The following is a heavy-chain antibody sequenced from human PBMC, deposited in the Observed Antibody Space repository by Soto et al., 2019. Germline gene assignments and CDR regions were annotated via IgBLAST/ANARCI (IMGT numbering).Heavy chain of an antibody. D-gene: IGHD3-10*01. Sequence: PSQTLSLTCPVSFGSISSSSYYWGWLHQPPLKGREGIGIIYYSGSTYYNPSLKSRVTISVDTSKNQFSLKLSSVTAADTAVYYCARQTPTYYYGSGSYYKGGARWFDTWGQGTLVTVSS. J-gene: IGHJ5*02. CDR2: IYYSGST. CDR3: ARQTPTYYYGSGSYYKGGARWFDT. CDR1: FGSISSSSYY. V-gene: IGHV4-39*01.